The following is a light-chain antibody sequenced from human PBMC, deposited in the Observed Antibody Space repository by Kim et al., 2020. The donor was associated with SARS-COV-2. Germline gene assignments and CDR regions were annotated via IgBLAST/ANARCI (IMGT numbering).Light chain of an antibody. CDR1: SSNIGTKS. CDR3: AAWDDSLSTWV. J-gene: IGLJ3*02. V-gene: IGLV1-44*01. CDR2: RDD. Sequence: ELTQPPSASGTPGQRVTISCSGSSSNIGTKSVNWYQQLPGTAPKVFIYRDDQRPSGVPDRFAGSKSGTSASLVISGLQAEDEADYYCAAWDDSLSTWVFGGGTRRTVL.